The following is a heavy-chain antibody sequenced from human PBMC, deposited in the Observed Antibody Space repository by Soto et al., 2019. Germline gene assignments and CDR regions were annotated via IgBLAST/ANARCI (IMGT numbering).Heavy chain of an antibody. D-gene: IGHD3-10*01. Sequence: PSETLSLTCTVSGGSVSSGSYYWSWIRQPPGKGLEWIGYIYYSGSTNYNPSLKSRVTISVDTSKNQFSLKLSSVTAADTAVYYCARGYNDYYGGFDPWGQGTLVTVSS. CDR2: IYYSGST. CDR1: GGSVSSGSYY. CDR3: ARGYNDYYGGFDP. V-gene: IGHV4-61*01. J-gene: IGHJ5*02.